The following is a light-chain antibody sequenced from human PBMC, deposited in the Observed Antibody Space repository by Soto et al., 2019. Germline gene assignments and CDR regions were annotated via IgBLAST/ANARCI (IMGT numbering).Light chain of an antibody. CDR1: SSDVGGYNY. V-gene: IGLV2-14*01. CDR3: SSYPSSSTVV. Sequence: QSALTQPASVSGSPGQSITISCTGTSSDVGGYNYVSWYQQHPGKAPKLMIYDVSNRPSGVSNRFSGSKSGNTASLTISGLQAEDEADYYCSSYPSSSTVVFGGGTQLT. J-gene: IGLJ2*01. CDR2: DVS.